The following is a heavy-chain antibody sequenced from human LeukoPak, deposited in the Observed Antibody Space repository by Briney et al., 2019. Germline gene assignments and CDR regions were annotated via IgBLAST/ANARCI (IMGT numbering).Heavy chain of an antibody. J-gene: IGHJ4*02. CDR1: GFTFSGFW. CDR3: ARDSSTYAGPPDY. V-gene: IGHV3-7*01. D-gene: IGHD2-2*01. Sequence: GGSLRLSCAVSGFTFSGFWMSWSRQAPGKGLEWVASINSDGSEGYYADVVKGRFTISRDNAKNSLFLQMNSLRAEDTAVCYCARDSSTYAGPPDYWGQGTLVTVSS. CDR2: INSDGSEG.